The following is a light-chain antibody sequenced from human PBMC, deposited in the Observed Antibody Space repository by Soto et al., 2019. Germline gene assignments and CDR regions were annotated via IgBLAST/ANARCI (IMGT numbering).Light chain of an antibody. CDR3: SSYTSSSTVL. Sequence: QSALTQPASVSGSPGQSITISCTGTSSDIGGYNYASWYQQHPGKGPKLMIYDVSSRPSRVSHRFSGSKSGDTASLTISGLQAEDEANYYCSSYTSSSTVLFGGGTKLTVL. CDR1: SSDIGGYNY. CDR2: DVS. J-gene: IGLJ2*01. V-gene: IGLV2-14*03.